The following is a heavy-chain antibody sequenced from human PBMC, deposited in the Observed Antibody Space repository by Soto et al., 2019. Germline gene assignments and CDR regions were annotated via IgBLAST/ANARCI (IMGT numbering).Heavy chain of an antibody. CDR2: INHSGST. J-gene: IGHJ4*02. CDR3: AREVDFGGPDY. D-gene: IGHD4-17*01. CDR1: GGSFSGYY. V-gene: IGHV4-34*01. Sequence: SETLSLTCAVYGGSFSGYYWTWIRQPPGTGLEWIGEINHSGSTNYNPSLKSRVTISVDTSKNQFSLKLTSVTTADTAVYYCAREVDFGGPDYWGQGTLVTVSS.